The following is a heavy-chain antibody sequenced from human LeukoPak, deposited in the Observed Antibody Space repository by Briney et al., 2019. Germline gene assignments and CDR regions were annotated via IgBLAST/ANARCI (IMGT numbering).Heavy chain of an antibody. V-gene: IGHV3-30*18. J-gene: IGHJ6*02. CDR1: GFTFSTHG. CDR2: ISFDGSNK. CDR3: AKVETMGSVRFSYTTDV. Sequence: HPGGSLRLSCVASGFTFSTHGMHWVRQAPGKGLEWVADISFDGSNKYYAESVKGRFTISRDNSKNTLYLQMNSLRPDVTAVYFCAKVETMGSVRFSYTTDVWGQGTTVTVSS. D-gene: IGHD3-10*01.